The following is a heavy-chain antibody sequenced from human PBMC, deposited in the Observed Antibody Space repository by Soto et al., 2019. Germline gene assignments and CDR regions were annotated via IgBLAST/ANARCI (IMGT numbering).Heavy chain of an antibody. CDR3: VRGGGTDWRYFDS. D-gene: IGHD2-15*01. CDR2: TRNKFNSYTT. CDR1: GFTISDYY. Sequence: EVQLVESGGGLVQPGGSLRLSCAAAGFTISDYYIDWVRQAPGMGLEWVAGTRNKFNSYTTEYAASVKGRFTITRDGSEISVHLQRNSLKTADTAVYYGVRGGGTDWRYFDSWGHGTLVTVAS. J-gene: IGHJ4*01. V-gene: IGHV3-72*01.